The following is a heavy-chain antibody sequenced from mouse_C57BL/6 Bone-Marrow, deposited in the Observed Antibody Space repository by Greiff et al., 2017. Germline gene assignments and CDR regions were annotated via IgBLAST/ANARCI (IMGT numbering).Heavy chain of an antibody. D-gene: IGHD1-2*01. CDR1: GYTFTSYW. CDR2: IDPSDSYT. CDR3: AREAPAGPGGFAY. Sequence: QVHVKQPGAELVKPGASVKLSCKASGYTFTSYWMQWVKQRPGQGLEWIGEIDPSDSYTNYNQKFKGKATLTVDTSSSTAYMQLSSLTSEDSAVYYGAREAPAGPGGFAYWGQGTLVTVSA. J-gene: IGHJ3*01. V-gene: IGHV1-50*01.